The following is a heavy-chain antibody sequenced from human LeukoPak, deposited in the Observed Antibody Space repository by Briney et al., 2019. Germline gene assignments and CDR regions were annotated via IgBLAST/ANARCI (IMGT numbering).Heavy chain of an antibody. CDR2: IYYSGST. Sequence: PSETLSLTCTVSGGSISSSSYYWGWIRQPPGKGLEWIASIYYSGSTYYNPSLKSRVTISVDTSKNQFSLKLSSVTAADTAVYYCARGNSSGWYSYYYYYMDVWAKGPRSPSP. D-gene: IGHD6-19*01. V-gene: IGHV4-39*01. CDR3: ARGNSSGWYSYYYYYMDV. CDR1: GGSISSSSYY. J-gene: IGHJ6*03.